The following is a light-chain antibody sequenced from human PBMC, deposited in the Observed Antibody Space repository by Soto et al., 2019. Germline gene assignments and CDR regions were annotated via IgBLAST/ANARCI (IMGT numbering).Light chain of an antibody. CDR3: QQYNSWPPIT. Sequence: EIVLTQSPAPLSLSPGDRATLSCRASQSVSTFLAWYQHVPGQAPRLLIYDASTRATGIPDRFSGGGSGTEFTLTISSLQSEDFVVYYCQQYNSWPPITFGQGTRLEIK. CDR1: QSVSTF. CDR2: DAS. V-gene: IGKV3-15*01. J-gene: IGKJ5*01.